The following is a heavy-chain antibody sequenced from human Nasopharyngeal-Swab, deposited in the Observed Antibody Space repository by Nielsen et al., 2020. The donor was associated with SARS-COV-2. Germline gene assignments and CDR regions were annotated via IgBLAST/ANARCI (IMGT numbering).Heavy chain of an antibody. V-gene: IGHV4-39*07. D-gene: IGHD1-26*01. CDR3: ARDYRGAGYYYGMDV. J-gene: IGHJ6*02. Sequence: WIRQPPGKGLEWIGSIYYSGSTYYNPSLKSRVTISVDTSKNQVSLNLSSVTAADTAVYYCARDYRGAGYYYGMDVWGQGTTVTVSS. CDR2: IYYSGST.